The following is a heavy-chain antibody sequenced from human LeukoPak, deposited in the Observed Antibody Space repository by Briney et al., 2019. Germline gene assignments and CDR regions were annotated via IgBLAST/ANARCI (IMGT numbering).Heavy chain of an antibody. CDR1: GGSIRNYY. J-gene: IGHJ4*02. V-gene: IGHV4-59*03. D-gene: IGHD5-24*01. Sequence: PSETLSLTCTVSGGSIRNYYWSWIRQPPGKGLEWIGYIYHTGSTNCNPSLKSRVTISVDTSKNQFSLMLTSVTAADTAVYFCARVDDYNCLDYWGQGTLVTVSS. CDR2: IYHTGST. CDR3: ARVDDYNCLDY.